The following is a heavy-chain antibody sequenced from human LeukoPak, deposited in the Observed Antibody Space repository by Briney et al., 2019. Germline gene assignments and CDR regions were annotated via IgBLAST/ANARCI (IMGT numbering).Heavy chain of an antibody. D-gene: IGHD3-10*01. Sequence: GGSLRLSCAASGFTFSSYSMNWVRQAPGKGLEWVSYISSSGSTIYYTDSVKGRFTISRDNAKNSLYLQMNSLRDEDTAVYYCAREDYSGSGSYAFFFDYWGQGTLVTVSS. CDR1: GFTFSSYS. CDR3: AREDYSGSGSYAFFFDY. V-gene: IGHV3-48*02. CDR2: ISSSGSTI. J-gene: IGHJ4*02.